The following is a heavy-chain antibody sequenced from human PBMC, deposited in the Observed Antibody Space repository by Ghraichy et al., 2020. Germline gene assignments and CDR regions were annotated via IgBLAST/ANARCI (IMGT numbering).Heavy chain of an antibody. CDR3: AKARGFAYGIDAFDI. V-gene: IGHV3-9*01. CDR2: ISWNSGTI. J-gene: IGHJ3*02. CDR1: GFTFDDYA. D-gene: IGHD3-10*01. Sequence: SLNISCAASGFTFDDYAMHWVRQAPGKGLEWVSGISWNSGTIGYAESVKGRFTVSRDNAKNSLYLQMNSLRAEDTAFYYCAKARGFAYGIDAFDIWGQGTMVTVSS.